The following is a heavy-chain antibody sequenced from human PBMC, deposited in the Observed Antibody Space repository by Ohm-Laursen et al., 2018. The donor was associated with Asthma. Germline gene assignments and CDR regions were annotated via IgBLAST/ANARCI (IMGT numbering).Heavy chain of an antibody. J-gene: IGHJ4*02. V-gene: IGHV3-30-3*01. CDR2: ISYDGSNK. D-gene: IGHD6-13*01. Sequence: SLRLSCAASGFTFRSYAMHWVRQAPGKGLEWVAFISYDGSNKYYADSVKGRFTISRDNSKNTLYLQMNSLRAEDTAVSYCARGVAAAGTYYFDYWGQGTLVTVSS. CDR1: GFTFRSYA. CDR3: ARGVAAAGTYYFDY.